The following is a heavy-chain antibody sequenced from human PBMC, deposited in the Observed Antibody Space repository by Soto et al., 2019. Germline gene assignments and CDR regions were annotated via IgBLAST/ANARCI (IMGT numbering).Heavy chain of an antibody. D-gene: IGHD4-17*01. CDR3: AKMVYGDYAYYSGIDV. V-gene: IGHV3-23*01. Sequence: GGSLRLSCAASGFTFSSYAMSWVRQAPGKGLEWVSAIGGSGGSTYYADSVKGRFTISRDNSKNTLYMQMNSLRAEDTAVYYCAKMVYGDYAYYSGIDVWGQGTTVTVSS. CDR2: IGGSGGST. J-gene: IGHJ6*02. CDR1: GFTFSSYA.